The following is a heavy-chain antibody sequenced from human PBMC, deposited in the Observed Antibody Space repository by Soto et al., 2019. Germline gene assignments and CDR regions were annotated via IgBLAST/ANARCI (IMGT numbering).Heavy chain of an antibody. Sequence: SVKVSCKASGGTFSSYAISWVRQASGQGLEWMGGIIPIFGTANYAQKFQGRVTITADESTSTAYMELSSLRSEDTAVYYCASPGSQLRFLKWSSSHYYYYGMDVWG. CDR3: ASPGSQLRFLKWSSSHYYYYGMDV. V-gene: IGHV1-69*13. D-gene: IGHD3-3*01. CDR1: GGTFSSYA. CDR2: IIPIFGTA. J-gene: IGHJ6*02.